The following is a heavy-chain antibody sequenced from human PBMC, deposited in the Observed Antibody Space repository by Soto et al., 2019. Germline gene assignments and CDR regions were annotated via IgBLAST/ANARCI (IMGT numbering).Heavy chain of an antibody. CDR2: VHISGHS. J-gene: IGHJ5*01. Sequence: SETLSLTCTLSGGSVRAPDWWNWVRQSPDKGLEWIAEVHISGHSNYNPSLRSRVSVSIDSSKNQFYPNLNSVTAADTAIYYCARVRQGCSANNCYFDPWGQGTQVTV. D-gene: IGHD1-1*01. CDR3: ARVRQGCSANNCYFDP. CDR1: GGSVRAPDW. V-gene: IGHV4-4*02.